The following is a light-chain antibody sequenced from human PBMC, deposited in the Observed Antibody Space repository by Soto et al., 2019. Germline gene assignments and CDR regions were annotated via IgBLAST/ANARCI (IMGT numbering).Light chain of an antibody. CDR2: DAS. J-gene: IGKJ5*01. CDR1: QSVSSY. V-gene: IGKV3-11*01. CDR3: QQRSNWIT. Sequence: EIVLPQSPATLSLSPGESATLSGRASQSVSSYLAWYQQKPGQAPRLLIYDASNRATGIPARFSGSGSGTDFTLTISSLEPEDFAVYYCQQRSNWITVGKGKRLAIK.